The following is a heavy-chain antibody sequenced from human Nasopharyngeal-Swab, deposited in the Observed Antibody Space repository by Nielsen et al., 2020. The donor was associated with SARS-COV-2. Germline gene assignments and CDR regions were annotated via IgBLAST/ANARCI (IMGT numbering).Heavy chain of an antibody. CDR2: ISYDGSNK. Sequence: GESLKISCAASGFTFSSYAMRWVRQAPGKGLEWVAVISYDGSNKYYADSVKGRFTISRDNSKNTLYLQMNSLRAEDTAVYYCAREAMVRGKPTIYYYYGMDVWGQGTTVTVSS. V-gene: IGHV3-30-3*01. CDR1: GFTFSSYA. D-gene: IGHD3-10*01. CDR3: AREAMVRGKPTIYYYYGMDV. J-gene: IGHJ6*02.